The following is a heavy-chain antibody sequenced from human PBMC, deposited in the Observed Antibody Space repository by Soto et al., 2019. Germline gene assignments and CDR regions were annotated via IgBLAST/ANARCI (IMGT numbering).Heavy chain of an antibody. Sequence: EVALLESGGGLVQPGGSLRLSCEVSGVAFSFYSMSWVRQAPGKGLEWVASISGYGATTYYAASGKGRFTFSRDNSKNTLHLQMNSLRGEDTAVYYCAKDRVGFTSGWAFFDFWGQGTLVTVAS. CDR3: AKDRVGFTSGWAFFDF. J-gene: IGHJ4*02. V-gene: IGHV3-23*01. CDR2: ISGYGATT. CDR1: GVAFSFYS. D-gene: IGHD6-19*01.